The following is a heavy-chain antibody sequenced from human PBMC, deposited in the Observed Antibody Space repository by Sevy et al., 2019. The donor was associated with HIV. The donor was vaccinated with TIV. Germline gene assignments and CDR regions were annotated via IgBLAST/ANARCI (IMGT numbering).Heavy chain of an antibody. CDR1: GGSISNKNYY. CDR2: VYYSGST. V-gene: IGHV4-39*01. D-gene: IGHD6-13*01. Sequence: SETLSLTCTVSGGSISNKNYYWCWIRQPPGKELEWIGSVYYSGSTYYNPSLNSRITISVDASKNQFSLKLTPVTAADTAVYYCARSPPCVSTWLYYFDSWGQGTLVTVSS. CDR3: ARSPPCVSTWLYYFDS. J-gene: IGHJ4*02.